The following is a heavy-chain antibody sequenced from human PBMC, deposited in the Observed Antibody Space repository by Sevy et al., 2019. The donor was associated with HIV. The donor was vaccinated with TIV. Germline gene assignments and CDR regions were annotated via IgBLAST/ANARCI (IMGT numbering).Heavy chain of an antibody. V-gene: IGHV3-23*01. D-gene: IGHD3-10*01. Sequence: GGSLRLSCAASGFTFSTYAMTWVRQAPGKGLEWVSVISGSGGSTYYADSVKGRITISRDNSKNTLYLQMNSLRAEDTAVYYCAKDRVSGTYYTGDFDYWGQGTLVTVSS. CDR3: AKDRVSGTYYTGDFDY. CDR2: ISGSGGST. CDR1: GFTFSTYA. J-gene: IGHJ4*02.